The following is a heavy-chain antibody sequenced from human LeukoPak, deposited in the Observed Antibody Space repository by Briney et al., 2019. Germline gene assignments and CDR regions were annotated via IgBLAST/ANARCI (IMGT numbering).Heavy chain of an antibody. CDR3: ARARASGRSGFDY. J-gene: IGHJ4*02. Sequence: PGGSLRLSCAASGFTFSSYWVHWVRQAPGKGLEWVSYISSSSSTIYYADSVKGRFTISRDNAKNSLYLQMNSLRDEDTAVYYCARARASGRSGFDYWGQGTLVTVSS. CDR2: ISSSSSTI. D-gene: IGHD2-15*01. CDR1: GFTFSSYW. V-gene: IGHV3-48*02.